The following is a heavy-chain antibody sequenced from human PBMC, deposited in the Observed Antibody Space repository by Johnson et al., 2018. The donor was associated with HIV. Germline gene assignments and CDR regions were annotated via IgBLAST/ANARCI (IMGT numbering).Heavy chain of an antibody. CDR3: AKGIVGAMGAFDI. J-gene: IGHJ3*02. Sequence: VQLVESGGGLVQPGGSLRLSCAASGFTFSSYWMSWVRQAPGKGLEWVANIKQDGSEKYYVDSVKVRSTISRDNSKNTLYLQMNILRAEDTAVYYCAKGIVGAMGAFDIWGQGTMVTVSS. CDR1: GFTFSSYW. V-gene: IGHV3-7*03. CDR2: IKQDGSEK. D-gene: IGHD1-26*01.